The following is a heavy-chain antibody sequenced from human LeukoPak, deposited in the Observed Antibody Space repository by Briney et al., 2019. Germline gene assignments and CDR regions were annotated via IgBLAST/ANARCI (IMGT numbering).Heavy chain of an antibody. CDR2: IYSGGST. J-gene: IGHJ4*02. V-gene: IGHV3-66*01. D-gene: IGHD5-24*01. Sequence: GGSLRLSCAASGFTVSSNYMSWVRQAPGKGLEWVSVIYSGGSTYYADSVKGRFTISRDNSKNTLYLQMNSLRAEDTAVYYCARDTDTQDGYGFFDYWGQGTLVTVSS. CDR1: GFTVSSNY. CDR3: ARDTDTQDGYGFFDY.